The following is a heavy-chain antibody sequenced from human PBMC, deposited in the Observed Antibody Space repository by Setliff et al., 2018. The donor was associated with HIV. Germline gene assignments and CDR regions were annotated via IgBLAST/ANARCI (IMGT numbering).Heavy chain of an antibody. CDR1: GASMRGHY. J-gene: IGHJ6*03. D-gene: IGHD2-15*01. CDR3: ARELGAAVVNDYYYYYMDV. CDR2: IYTSGST. V-gene: IGHV4-4*08. Sequence: LSLTCTVSGASMRGHYWNWVRQPPGKGLEWIGHIYTSGSTVYNPSLKSRVTILLNRSKNQLSLKLTSVTAADTAVYYCARELGAAVVNDYYYYYMDVWGKGTTVTSP.